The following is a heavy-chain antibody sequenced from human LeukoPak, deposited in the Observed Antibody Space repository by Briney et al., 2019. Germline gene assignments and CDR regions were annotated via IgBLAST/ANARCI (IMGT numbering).Heavy chain of an antibody. CDR2: IIPIFGTA. J-gene: IGHJ4*02. Sequence: SVKVSCKASGGAFSSYAISWVRQAPGQGLEWMGGIIPIFGTANYAQKFQGRVTITADESTSTAYMELSSLRSEDTAVYYCARSPDYGGTYFDYWGQGTLVTVSS. D-gene: IGHD4-23*01. CDR1: GGAFSSYA. CDR3: ARSPDYGGTYFDY. V-gene: IGHV1-69*13.